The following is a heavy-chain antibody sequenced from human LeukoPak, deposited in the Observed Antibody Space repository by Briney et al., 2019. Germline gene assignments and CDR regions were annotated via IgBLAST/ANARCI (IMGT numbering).Heavy chain of an antibody. CDR1: GVSIGTNY. V-gene: IGHV4-4*07. Sequence: SETLSLTCNVSGVSIGTNYWSWIRQPPGKGLEWIRRIHTSGITNYNPSLKGRVTMSLDTSKNQFSLNLSSVTAADTAVYYCATWREYSISSGTYYFDYWGQGTLVTVSS. CDR2: IHTSGIT. CDR3: ATWREYSISSGTYYFDY. D-gene: IGHD6-6*01. J-gene: IGHJ4*02.